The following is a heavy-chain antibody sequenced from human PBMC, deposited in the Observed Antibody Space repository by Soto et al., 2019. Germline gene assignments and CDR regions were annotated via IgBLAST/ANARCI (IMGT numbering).Heavy chain of an antibody. D-gene: IGHD5-12*01. CDR3: VLWWLQSWDY. V-gene: IGHV3-30*03. J-gene: IGHJ4*02. Sequence: GGSLRLSCAASGFTFSSYGMHWVRQAPGKGLEWVAVISYDGSNKYYADSVKGRFTISRDNSKNTLYLQMNSLRAEDTAVYYCVLWWLQSWDYWGQGTLVTVSS. CDR1: GFTFSSYG. CDR2: ISYDGSNK.